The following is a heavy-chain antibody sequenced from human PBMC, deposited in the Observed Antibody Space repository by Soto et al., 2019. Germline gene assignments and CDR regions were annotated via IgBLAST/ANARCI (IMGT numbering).Heavy chain of an antibody. V-gene: IGHV3-30*18. D-gene: IGHD2-15*01. Sequence: PGGSLRLSCAASGFTFSSYGMHWVRQAPGKGLEWVAVTSYDGSNKYYADSVKGRFTISRDNSKNTLYLQMNSLRAEDTAVYYCAKSARDVGYCGGGSCYSPSDYWGQGTLVTVSS. CDR2: TSYDGSNK. CDR3: AKSARDVGYCGGGSCYSPSDY. CDR1: GFTFSSYG. J-gene: IGHJ4*02.